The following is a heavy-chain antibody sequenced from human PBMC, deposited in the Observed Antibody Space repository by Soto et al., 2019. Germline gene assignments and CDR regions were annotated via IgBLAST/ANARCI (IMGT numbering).Heavy chain of an antibody. CDR1: GYTFTSYA. D-gene: IGHD3-22*01. J-gene: IGHJ6*02. CDR2: INAGNGNT. CDR3: ARDEGPYYYDSSGHMDV. V-gene: IGHV1-3*01. Sequence: QVQLVQSGAEVKKPGASVKVSCKASGYTFTSYAMHWVRQAPGQRLEWMGWINAGNGNTKYSQKFQGRVTITRDTSASTAYMELSSLRSEDTAVYYCARDEGPYYYDSSGHMDVWGQGTTVTVSS.